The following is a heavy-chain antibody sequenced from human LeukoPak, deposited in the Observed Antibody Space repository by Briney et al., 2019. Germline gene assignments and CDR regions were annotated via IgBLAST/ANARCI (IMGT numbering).Heavy chain of an antibody. Sequence: GASVKVSCKASGYTFSSYGISWVRQAPGQGLEWMGWIGGYNGNPNYARKLQGRVSMTTDTSTSTAYMELRSLRSDDTAVYYCARSVKYGDSRVPQVDWGQGTLVTVSS. V-gene: IGHV1-18*01. CDR3: ARSVKYGDSRVPQVD. J-gene: IGHJ4*02. CDR1: GYTFSSYG. CDR2: IGGYNGNP. D-gene: IGHD4-17*01.